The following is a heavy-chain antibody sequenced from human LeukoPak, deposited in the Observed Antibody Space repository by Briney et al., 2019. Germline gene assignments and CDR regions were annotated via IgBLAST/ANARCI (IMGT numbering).Heavy chain of an antibody. D-gene: IGHD3-3*01. CDR2: TSGSGGSE. V-gene: IGHV3-23*01. CDR1: GFTSRFLG. CDR3: VRFLEWLPKNGFEI. J-gene: IGHJ3*02. Sequence: GGSLRLSCTYSGFTSRFLGMSWIRQAPGKGLEWVSGTSGSGGSEYYADSVRGRFTISRDTSKNVLFLQMNSLKTEDTAVYYCVRFLEWLPKNGFEIWGQGTMVTVSS.